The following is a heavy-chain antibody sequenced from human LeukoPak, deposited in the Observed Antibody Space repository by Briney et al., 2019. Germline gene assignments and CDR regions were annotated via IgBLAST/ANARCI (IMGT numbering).Heavy chain of an antibody. D-gene: IGHD3-22*01. V-gene: IGHV4-4*07. CDR2: IYTSGST. CDR1: GGSISSYY. J-gene: IGHJ4*02. Sequence: PSETLSVTCTVSGGSISSYYWSWIRQPAGKGLEWIGRIYTSGSTNYNPSLKSRVTMSVDMSKNQFSLKLSSVTAADTAVYYCARADYYDSSGYYVKFDYWGQGTLVTVSS. CDR3: ARADYYDSSGYYVKFDY.